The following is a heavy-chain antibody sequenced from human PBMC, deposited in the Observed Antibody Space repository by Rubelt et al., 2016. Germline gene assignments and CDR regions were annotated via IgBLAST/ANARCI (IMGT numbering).Heavy chain of an antibody. V-gene: IGHV4-59*08. Sequence: QVQLQESGPGLVKPSETLSLTCTVSGGSISSYYWSWIRQPPGKGLEWIGYIYYSGSTNYNPSLKSRVPISVDTSKNQFSLKLSSVTAADTAVYYCARTAIDLNYYGMDVWGQGTTVTVSS. CDR2: IYYSGST. J-gene: IGHJ6*02. CDR3: ARTAIDLNYYGMDV. D-gene: IGHD5-18*01. CDR1: GGSISSYY.